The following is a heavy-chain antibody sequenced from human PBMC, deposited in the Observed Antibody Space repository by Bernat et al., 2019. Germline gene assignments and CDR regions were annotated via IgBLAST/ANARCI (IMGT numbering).Heavy chain of an antibody. Sequence: EVQLVESGGGLVQPGGSLRLSCAAPGFTFSVSWMSWVRQAPGKGVEWVANINQDGSEKYYVDSVRGRFTISRDNAKNSLYLQMNSLRADDTAVYYCARSPRTGDVDYWGQGTLVTVSS. V-gene: IGHV3-7*03. CDR1: GFTFSVSW. J-gene: IGHJ4*02. CDR3: ARSPRTGDVDY. D-gene: IGHD7-27*01. CDR2: INQDGSEK.